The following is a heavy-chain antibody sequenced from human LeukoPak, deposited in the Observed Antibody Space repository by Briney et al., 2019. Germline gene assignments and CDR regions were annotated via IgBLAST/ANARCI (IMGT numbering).Heavy chain of an antibody. CDR1: GGSFSGYY. Sequence: SETLSLTCAVYGGSFSGYYWSWIRLPPGKGLEWIGEINHRGSTNYNPSLKSRVTISVDTSKNQFSLKLSSVTAADTAVYYCARDGDPQSYYYYGMDVWGQGTTVTVSS. V-gene: IGHV4-34*01. J-gene: IGHJ6*02. D-gene: IGHD4-17*01. CDR2: INHRGST. CDR3: ARDGDPQSYYYYGMDV.